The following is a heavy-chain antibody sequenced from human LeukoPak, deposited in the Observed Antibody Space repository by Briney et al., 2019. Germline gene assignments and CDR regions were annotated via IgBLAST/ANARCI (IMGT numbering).Heavy chain of an antibody. CDR1: GGSISSYY. Sequence: PSETLSLTCTVSGGSISSYYWSWIRQPPGKGLEWIGYIYYSGSTNYNPSLKSRVTISVDTSKNQFSLKLSSVTAADTAVYYCARVVGVGSLLWFGELGYYFDYWGQGTLVTVSS. CDR3: ARVVGVGSLLWFGELGYYFDY. J-gene: IGHJ4*02. D-gene: IGHD3-10*01. CDR2: IYYSGST. V-gene: IGHV4-59*01.